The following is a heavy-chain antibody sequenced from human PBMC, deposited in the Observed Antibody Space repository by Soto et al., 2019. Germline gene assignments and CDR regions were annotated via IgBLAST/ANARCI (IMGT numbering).Heavy chain of an antibody. D-gene: IGHD3-3*01. CDR2: IKSKTDGGTT. CDR1: GFTFSNAW. CDR3: TGDSYYDFWSGYAH. V-gene: IGHV3-15*07. Sequence: GGSLRLSCAASGFTFSNAWMNWVRQAPGKGLEWVGRIKSKTDGGTTDYAAPVKGRFTISRDDSKNTLYLQMNSLKTEDTAVYYCTGDSYYDFWSGYAHWGQGTLVTVSS. J-gene: IGHJ4*02.